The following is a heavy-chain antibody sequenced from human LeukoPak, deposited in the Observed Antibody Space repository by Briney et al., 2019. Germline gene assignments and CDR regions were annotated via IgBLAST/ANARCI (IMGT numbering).Heavy chain of an antibody. J-gene: IGHJ5*02. CDR2: NYPGDSDT. CDR3: ARHEIVGASSWFDP. D-gene: IGHD1-26*01. V-gene: IGHV5-51*01. CDR1: GYSFTSYW. Sequence: GAALKTSCKGAGYSFTSYWIGWVRQLPGKGREWMGINYPGDSDTRYSPSFQGQVTISADTSITTAYLQWSSLKASDTAMYYCARHEIVGASSWFDPWGQGTLVTVSS.